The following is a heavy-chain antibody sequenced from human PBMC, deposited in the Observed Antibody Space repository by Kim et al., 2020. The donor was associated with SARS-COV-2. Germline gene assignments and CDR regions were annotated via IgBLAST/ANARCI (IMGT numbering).Heavy chain of an antibody. CDR1: GYSFTSYW. CDR3: ATSPTVQRPSSSIDY. D-gene: IGHD6-6*01. CDR2: IDPSDSYT. Sequence: GESLKISCKGSGYSFTSYWISWVRQMPGKGLEWMGRIDPSDSYTNYSPSFQGHVTISADKSISTAYLQWSSLKASDTAMYYCATSPTVQRPSSSIDYWGQGTLVTVSS. V-gene: IGHV5-10-1*01. J-gene: IGHJ4*02.